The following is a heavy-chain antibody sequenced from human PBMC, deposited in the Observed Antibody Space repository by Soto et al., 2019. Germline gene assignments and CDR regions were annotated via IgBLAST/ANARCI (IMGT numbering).Heavy chain of an antibody. CDR1: GFSLSTSGVG. J-gene: IGHJ3*02. D-gene: IGHD4-17*01. Sequence: QITLKESGPTLVKPTQTLTLTCTFSGFSLSTSGVGVGWIRQPPGKALEWLALIYGDDDKRYSPSLKSRLTIPKDTSKNQVVLTMTNMDPVDTATYYCAHLPTTVKHSGAFDIWGQGTMVTVSS. V-gene: IGHV2-5*02. CDR2: IYGDDDK. CDR3: AHLPTTVKHSGAFDI.